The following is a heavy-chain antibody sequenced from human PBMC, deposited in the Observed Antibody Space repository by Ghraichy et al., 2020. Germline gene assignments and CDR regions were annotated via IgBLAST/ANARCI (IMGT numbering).Heavy chain of an antibody. CDR3: ARDPGYCSGGRCYGDAFDI. CDR2: ISSSSSYI. D-gene: IGHD2-15*01. J-gene: IGHJ3*02. CDR1: GFTFSSYR. V-gene: IGHV3-21*01. Sequence: GESLNISCAASGFTFSSYRMNWVRQAPGKGLEWVSFISSSSSYIYYADSVKGRFTISRDNAKNSLYLQMNSLRVEDTAVYYYARDPGYCSGGRCYGDAFDIWGQGTMVTVSS.